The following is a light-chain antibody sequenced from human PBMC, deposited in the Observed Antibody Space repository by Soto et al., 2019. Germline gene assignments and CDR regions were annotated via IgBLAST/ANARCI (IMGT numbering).Light chain of an antibody. J-gene: IGKJ1*01. CDR1: QSISSW. CDR2: DAS. Sequence: DIQMTQSPSTLSASVGDRVTITCRASQSISSWLAWYQQKPGKAPKLLIYDASSLESGVPSRFSGGGSGTEFTLTISSPQPDDFATYYCQQYNSYSWTFGQGTKVEIK. V-gene: IGKV1-5*01. CDR3: QQYNSYSWT.